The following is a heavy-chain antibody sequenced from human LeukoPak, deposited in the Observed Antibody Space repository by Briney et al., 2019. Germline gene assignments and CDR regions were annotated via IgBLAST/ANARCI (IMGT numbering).Heavy chain of an antibody. CDR1: GFTFSSYA. V-gene: IGHV3-30*18. CDR2: ISYDGSNK. CDR3: AKDRTSYDFWSGYYYYYYYYGMDV. D-gene: IGHD3-3*01. Sequence: AGGSLRLSCAASGFTFSSYAMSWVRQAPGKGLEWVAVISYDGSNKYYADSVKGRFTISRDNSKNTLYLQMNSLRAEDTAVYYCAKDRTSYDFWSGYYYYYYYYGMDVWGQGTTVTVSS. J-gene: IGHJ6*02.